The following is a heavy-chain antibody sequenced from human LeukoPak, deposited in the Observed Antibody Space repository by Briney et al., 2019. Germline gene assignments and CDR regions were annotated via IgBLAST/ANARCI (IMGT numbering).Heavy chain of an antibody. CDR1: GFTFDNYA. D-gene: IGHD6-13*01. CDR3: AKEGSSQYYFDY. V-gene: IGHV3-9*01. CDR2: ISWNSGSI. J-gene: IGHJ4*02. Sequence: GGSLRLSCAASGFTFDNYAMHWVRQAPGKGLEWVSGISWNSGSIGYADSVKGRFTISRDNAKNSLYLQMNSLRAEDTALYYCAKEGSSQYYFDYWGQGTLVTVSS.